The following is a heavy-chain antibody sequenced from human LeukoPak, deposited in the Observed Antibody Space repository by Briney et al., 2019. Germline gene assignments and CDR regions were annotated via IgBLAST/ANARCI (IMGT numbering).Heavy chain of an antibody. CDR1: GFTFSSYG. J-gene: IGHJ4*02. D-gene: IGHD6-13*01. CDR2: IGTAGDP. CDR3: ARSLLPMDSSSWYEPFDY. Sequence: GGSLRLSCAASGFTFSSYGMHWVRQAPGKGLEWVSAIGTAGDPYYPGSVKGRFTISRENAKNSLYLQMNSLRAGDTAVYYCARSLLPMDSSSWYEPFDYWGQGTLVTVSS. V-gene: IGHV3-13*05.